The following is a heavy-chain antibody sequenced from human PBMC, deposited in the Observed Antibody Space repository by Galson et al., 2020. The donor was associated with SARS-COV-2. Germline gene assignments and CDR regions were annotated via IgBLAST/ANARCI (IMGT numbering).Heavy chain of an antibody. D-gene: IGHD4-4*01. CDR2: IYHSGST. V-gene: IGHV4-4*02. CDR1: GDSISSHKW. Sequence: SETLSLTCGVSGDSISSHKWWSWVRQSPGKGLEWIGEIYHSGSTNYDPSLKSRVTMSLDKSNNQFSLNLKSVTAADTAVYYCTRGDTVTTSGNWFDPWGQGILVTVSS. J-gene: IGHJ5*02. CDR3: TRGDTVTTSGNWFDP.